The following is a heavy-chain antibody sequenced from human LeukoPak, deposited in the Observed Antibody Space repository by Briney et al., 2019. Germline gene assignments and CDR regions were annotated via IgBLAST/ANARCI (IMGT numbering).Heavy chain of an antibody. D-gene: IGHD5/OR15-5a*01. V-gene: IGHV3-23*01. Sequence: GGSLRLSCAASGFPFSNYAMNWVRQAPGKGLEWVSAISGSGGSTYYADSVKGRFTISRDNSKNTLYLQMNSLRAEDTAVYYCARSSTQDDAFDIWGQGTMVTVSS. CDR3: ARSSTQDDAFDI. CDR2: ISGSGGST. J-gene: IGHJ3*02. CDR1: GFPFSNYA.